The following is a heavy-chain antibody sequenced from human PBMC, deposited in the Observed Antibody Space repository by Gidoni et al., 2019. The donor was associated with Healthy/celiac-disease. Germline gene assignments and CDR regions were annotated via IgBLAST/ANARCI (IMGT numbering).Heavy chain of an antibody. V-gene: IGHV4-39*01. D-gene: IGHD4-17*01. CDR3: ARGAGTYGDYYYYGMDV. CDR1: SCRSRA. CDR2: IYYSRST. Sequence: SCRSRAQDWIRQPPGKGLEWIGSIYYSRSTYFNPSLKNRVTISVDTTKTQFSLKLGVVAAADTTVYYCARGAGTYGDYYYYGMDVWGQGTTGTVSS. J-gene: IGHJ6*02.